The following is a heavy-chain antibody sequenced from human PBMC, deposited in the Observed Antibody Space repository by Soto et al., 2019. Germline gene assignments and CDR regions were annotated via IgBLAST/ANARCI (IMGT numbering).Heavy chain of an antibody. CDR3: ARARALNWGYSYGYGRDYYYYYYMDV. Sequence: SETLSLTCAVYGGSFSGYYWSWIRQPPGKGLEWIGEINHSGSTNYNPSLKSRVTISVDTSKNQFSLKLSSVTAADTAVYYCARARALNWGYSYGYGRDYYYYYYMDVWGKGTTVTVSS. J-gene: IGHJ6*03. CDR1: GGSFSGYY. CDR2: INHSGST. V-gene: IGHV4-34*01. D-gene: IGHD5-18*01.